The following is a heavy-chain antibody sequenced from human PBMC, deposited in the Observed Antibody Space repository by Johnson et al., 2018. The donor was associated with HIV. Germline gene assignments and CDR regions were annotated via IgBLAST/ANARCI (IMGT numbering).Heavy chain of an antibody. V-gene: IGHV3-30*03. D-gene: IGHD1-26*01. CDR2: ISYDGNNK. CDR1: GFTFSSYG. J-gene: IGHJ3*02. Sequence: QVQLVESGGGVVQPGRSLRLSCAASGFTFSSYGMLWVRQAPGKGLEWVAVISYDGNNKYYADSVKGRFTISRDNSKNTLYLQMSSLRAGDTAVYYCARGRASWELYDAFEIWGQGTMVIVSS. CDR3: ARGRASWELYDAFEI.